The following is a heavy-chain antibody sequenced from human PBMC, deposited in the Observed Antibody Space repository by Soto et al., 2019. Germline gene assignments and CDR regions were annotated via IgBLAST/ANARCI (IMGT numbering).Heavy chain of an antibody. CDR3: ARESEDLTSNFDY. V-gene: IGHV3-21*06. CDR1: GFTFTRYS. CDR2: ISSTTNYI. Sequence: GGCLRLSCAASGFTFTRYSMNWVRQAPGKGLEWVSSISSTTNYIYYGDSMKGRFTISRDNAKNSLYLEMNSLRAEDTAVYYCARESEDLTSNFDYWGQGTLVTVSS. J-gene: IGHJ4*02.